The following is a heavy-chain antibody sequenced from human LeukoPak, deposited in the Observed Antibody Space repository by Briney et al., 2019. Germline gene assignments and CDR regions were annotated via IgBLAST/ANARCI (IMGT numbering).Heavy chain of an antibody. CDR2: ISSSGSTI. CDR3: ARYPPIPSSAGDY. Sequence: GGSLRLSCAASGFTFSDYYMSWIRQAPGKGLEWVSYISSSGSTIYYADSVKGRFTISRDNAKNSLYLQMNSLSAEDTAVYYCARYPPIPSSAGDYWGQGTLVTVSS. CDR1: GFTFSDYY. V-gene: IGHV3-11*04. D-gene: IGHD3-22*01. J-gene: IGHJ4*02.